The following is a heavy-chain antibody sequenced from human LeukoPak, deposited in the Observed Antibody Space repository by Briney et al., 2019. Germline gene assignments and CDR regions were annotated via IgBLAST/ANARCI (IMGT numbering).Heavy chain of an antibody. CDR1: GFTFSSSA. CDR3: AKRGAYSPPY. CDR2: ISGSGGST. V-gene: IGHV3-23*01. D-gene: IGHD5-18*01. J-gene: IGHJ4*02. Sequence: GGSLRLSCAASGFTFSSSAMNWVRQAPGKGLEWVSAISGSGGSTYYADSVKGRFTISRDNSKNTLYLQMNSLRAEDTAVYHCAKRGAYSPPYWGQGTLVTVSS.